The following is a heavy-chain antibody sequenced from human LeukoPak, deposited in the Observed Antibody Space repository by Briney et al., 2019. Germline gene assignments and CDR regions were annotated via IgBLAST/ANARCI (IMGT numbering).Heavy chain of an antibody. V-gene: IGHV4-39*07. Sequence: SETLSLTCTVSGGSISSSSYYWGWIRQPPGKGLEWIGSIYYSGSTYYNPSLKSRVIISVDTSKNQFSLKLSSVTAADTAVYYCARAELGYCSGGSCYSFDYWGQGTLVTVSS. D-gene: IGHD2-15*01. J-gene: IGHJ4*02. CDR3: ARAELGYCSGGSCYSFDY. CDR2: IYYSGST. CDR1: GGSISSSSYY.